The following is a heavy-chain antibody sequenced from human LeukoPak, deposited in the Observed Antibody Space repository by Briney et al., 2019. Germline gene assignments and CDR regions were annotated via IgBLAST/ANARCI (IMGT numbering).Heavy chain of an antibody. CDR3: ARSSSTSLHAYYYYYGMDV. V-gene: IGHV3-11*01. CDR2: ISSSGSTI. CDR1: GFTFSDHY. Sequence: PGGSLRLSCAASGFTFSDHYMSWIRQSPGKGLEWVSYISSSGSTIYYADSVKGRFAISRDNAKNSLYLQMNSLRAEDTAVYYCARSSSTSLHAYYYYYGMDVWGQGTTVTVSS. J-gene: IGHJ6*02. D-gene: IGHD2-2*01.